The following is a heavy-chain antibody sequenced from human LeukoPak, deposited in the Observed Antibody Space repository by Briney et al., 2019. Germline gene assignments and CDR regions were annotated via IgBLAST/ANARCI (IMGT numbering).Heavy chain of an antibody. CDR2: IYYSGST. V-gene: IGHV4-59*12. D-gene: IGHD3-22*01. J-gene: IGHJ6*03. Sequence: SETLSLTCTVSGGSISSYYWSWIRQPPGKGLEWIGYIYYSGSTNYNLSLKSRVTMSVDTSKNQFSLKLSSMTAADTAVYYCARGRYYDSSGSYNVFDYYYYMDVWGKGTTVTVSS. CDR3: ARGRYYDSSGSYNVFDYYYYMDV. CDR1: GGSISSYY.